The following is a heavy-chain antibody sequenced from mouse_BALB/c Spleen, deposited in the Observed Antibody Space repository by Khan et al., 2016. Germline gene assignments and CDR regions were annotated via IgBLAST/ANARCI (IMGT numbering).Heavy chain of an antibody. Sequence: EVQLQESGPGLVKPSQSLSLTCSVTGYSITSGYYWNWIRQFPGNKLEWMGYISYDGSNNYNPSLKNRISITRDTSKNQFFLKLNSVTSEDTSTYYCVTLRRFYAMDYWGQGTSVTVSS. V-gene: IGHV3-6*02. J-gene: IGHJ4*01. CDR1: GYSITSGYY. CDR2: ISYDGSN. CDR3: VTLRRFYAMDY. D-gene: IGHD1-1*01.